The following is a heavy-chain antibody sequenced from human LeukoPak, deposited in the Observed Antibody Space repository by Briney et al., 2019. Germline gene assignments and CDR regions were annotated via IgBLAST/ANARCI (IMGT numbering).Heavy chain of an antibody. D-gene: IGHD6-13*01. CDR1: GFTFSGHN. CDR2: ISSSSSTI. Sequence: GGSLRLSCAASGFTFSGHNMNWVRQAPGKGLEWVSYISSSSSTIYYADSVKGRFTISRDNAKNSLYLQMNSLRAEDTAVYYCARESKGGRWSLGYWGQGTLVTVSS. CDR3: ARESKGGRWSLGY. V-gene: IGHV3-48*04. J-gene: IGHJ4*02.